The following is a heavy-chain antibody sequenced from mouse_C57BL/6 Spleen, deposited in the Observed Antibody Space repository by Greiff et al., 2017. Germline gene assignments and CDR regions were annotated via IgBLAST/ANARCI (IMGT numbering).Heavy chain of an antibody. CDR2: IDPSDSYT. J-gene: IGHJ4*01. V-gene: IGHV1-50*01. Sequence: VQLQQSGAELVKPGASVKLSCKASGYTFTSYWMQWVKQRPGQGLEWIGEIDPSDSYTNYNQKFKGKATLTVDTSSSTAYMQLSSLTSEDSAVYYCARRLTPLLYAMDYWGQGTSVTVSS. D-gene: IGHD3-2*02. CDR1: GYTFTSYW. CDR3: ARRLTPLLYAMDY.